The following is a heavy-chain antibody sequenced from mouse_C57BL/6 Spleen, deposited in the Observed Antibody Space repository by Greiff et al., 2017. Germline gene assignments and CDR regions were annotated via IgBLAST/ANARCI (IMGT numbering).Heavy chain of an antibody. CDR2: ISSSGST. Sequence: EVKLQESGPALVKPSPTVSLTCTVTGYSITNGNHWWNWIRQDSGSKLEWIGYISSSGSTDSNPSLKSRISITRDTSKNQLFLQLNTVTTEDIATYYCARGGYYYGSLDYWGQGTTLTVSS. V-gene: IGHV3-4*01. CDR1: GYSITNGNHW. J-gene: IGHJ2*01. CDR3: ARGGYYYGSLDY. D-gene: IGHD1-1*01.